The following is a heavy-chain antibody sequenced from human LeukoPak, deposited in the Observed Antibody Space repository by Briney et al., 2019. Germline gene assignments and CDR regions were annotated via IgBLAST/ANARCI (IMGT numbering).Heavy chain of an antibody. J-gene: IGHJ4*02. CDR3: ARTQTDDYYGSGSYYNAYHFDY. CDR1: GFTFSSYA. CDR2: ISSSSSYT. Sequence: PGGSLRLSRAASGFTFSSYAMSWVRQAPGKGLEWVSYISSSSSYTNYADSVKGRFTISRDNAKNSLYLQMNSLRAEDTAVYYCARTQTDDYYGSGSYYNAYHFDYWGQGTLVTVSS. V-gene: IGHV3-21*05. D-gene: IGHD3-10*01.